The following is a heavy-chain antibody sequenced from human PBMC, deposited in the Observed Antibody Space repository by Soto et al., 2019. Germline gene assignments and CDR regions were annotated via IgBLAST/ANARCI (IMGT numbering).Heavy chain of an antibody. CDR3: ARASPDYASFDY. V-gene: IGHV4-31*03. CDR2: IYYSGST. D-gene: IGHD4-17*01. Sequence: QVQLQESGPGLVKPSQTLSLTCTVSGGSISSGGYYWSWIRQHPGKGLEWIGYIYYSGSTYYNPSLKSRVTISGGTSNHEFSLKLSSVTAGDRAVYFYARASPDYASFDYWGRGTRVTVS. CDR1: GGSISSGGYY. J-gene: IGHJ4*02.